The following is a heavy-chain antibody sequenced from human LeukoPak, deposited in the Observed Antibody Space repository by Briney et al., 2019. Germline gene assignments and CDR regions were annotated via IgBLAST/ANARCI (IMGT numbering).Heavy chain of an antibody. V-gene: IGHV3-11*04. Sequence: GGSLRLSCAASGFTFSDYYMSWIRQAPGKGLEWVSYISSSGSTIYYADSVKGRFTISRDNAKNSLYLQMNSLRAEDTAVYYCARDSTLVRGVIPRRYYYYYMDVWGKGTTVTVSS. D-gene: IGHD3-10*01. CDR1: GFTFSDYY. CDR3: ARDSTLVRGVIPRRYYYYYMDV. CDR2: ISSSGSTI. J-gene: IGHJ6*03.